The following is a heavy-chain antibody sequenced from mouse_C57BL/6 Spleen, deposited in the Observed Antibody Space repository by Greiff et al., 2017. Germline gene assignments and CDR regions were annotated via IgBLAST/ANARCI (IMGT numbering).Heavy chain of an antibody. J-gene: IGHJ1*03. V-gene: IGHV1-64*01. CDR3: ARYDCGSSYWYFDV. CDR1: GYNFTSYW. Sequence: QVQLQQPGAELVKPGASVKLSCKASGYNFTSYWMHWVKQRPGQGLEWIGMIHPNSGSINYNEKLKSKATLPVDKSSSTAYMQLSSLTSEDSAVYYCARYDCGSSYWYFDVWGTGTTVTVSS. CDR2: IHPNSGSI. D-gene: IGHD1-1*01.